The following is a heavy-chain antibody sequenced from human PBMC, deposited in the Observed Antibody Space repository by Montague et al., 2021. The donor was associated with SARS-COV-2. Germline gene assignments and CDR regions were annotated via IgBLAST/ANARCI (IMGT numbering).Heavy chain of an antibody. J-gene: IGHJ3*02. V-gene: IGHV2-70*01. D-gene: IGHD3-16*01. CDR3: AWMDMYFTFGGVYGACDI. CDR1: GFSLITSGMC. CDR2: IDWNDDK. Sequence: PVLVKPTQTLTLTCTFSGFSLITSGMCVTWIRQPPGKALEWLALIDWNDDKYYSTSLKTRLTISKDTSKNQVVLTMTNMDPVDTATYYCAWMDMYFTFGGVYGACDIWGQGTMVTVSS.